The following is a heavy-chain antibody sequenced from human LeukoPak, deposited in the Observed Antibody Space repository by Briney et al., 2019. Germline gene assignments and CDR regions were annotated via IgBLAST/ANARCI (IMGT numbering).Heavy chain of an antibody. V-gene: IGHV4-4*07. J-gene: IGHJ4*02. CDR3: ARGGSGWALDY. CDR1: GGSISSYY. D-gene: IGHD6-25*01. CDR2: IYTSGST. Sequence: SETLSLTCGASGGSISSYYWSWIRQPAGKGLEWIGRIYTSGSTNYNPSLKSRVTMSVDTSKNQFSLKLSSVAAADTTVYYCARGGSGWALDYWGQGTLVTVSS.